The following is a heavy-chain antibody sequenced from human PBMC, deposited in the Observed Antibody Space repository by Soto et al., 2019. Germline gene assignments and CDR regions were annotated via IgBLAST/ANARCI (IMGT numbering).Heavy chain of an antibody. CDR1: GGSIDHYY. D-gene: IGHD3-10*01. J-gene: IGHJ6*02. CDR2: ISDSGNT. Sequence: QEQLQESGPGLVKPSETLSLTCTVSGGSIDHYYWSWIRKPPGKGLEWIGQISDSGNTKYNPSLRSRVTISVDTSKNQFSLKVTSVTAADTAIYYCARDSSSWFPCHDIDIWGQGATVVVSS. CDR3: ARDSSSWFPCHDIDI. V-gene: IGHV4-59*01.